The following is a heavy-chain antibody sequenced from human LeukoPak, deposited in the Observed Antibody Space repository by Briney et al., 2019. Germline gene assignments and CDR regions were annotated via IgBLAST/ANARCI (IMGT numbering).Heavy chain of an antibody. CDR3: ARVSWYYDSSGYSYDAFDI. J-gene: IGHJ3*02. Sequence: ASVKVSCKASGYTFTSYDINWVRQATGQGLEWMGWMNPKSGNTGYAQKFQGRVTITRNTSISTAYMELSSLRSEDTAVYYCARVSWYYDSSGYSYDAFDIWGQGTMVTVSS. CDR2: MNPKSGNT. D-gene: IGHD3-22*01. V-gene: IGHV1-8*03. CDR1: GYTFTSYD.